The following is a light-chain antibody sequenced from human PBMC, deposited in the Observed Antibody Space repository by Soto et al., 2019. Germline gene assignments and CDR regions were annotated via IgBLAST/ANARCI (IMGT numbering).Light chain of an antibody. Sequence: QSFLAQPASVSGSPGRSITISCTGTSSDVGGYNYVSWYQQHPGKAPKLMIYEVSNRPSGVSNRFSGSKSGNTASLTISGLQAEDEADYYCSSYTSSSTYVSGTGTKVTVL. CDR3: SSYTSSSTYV. CDR1: SSDVGGYNY. J-gene: IGLJ1*01. V-gene: IGLV2-14*01. CDR2: EVS.